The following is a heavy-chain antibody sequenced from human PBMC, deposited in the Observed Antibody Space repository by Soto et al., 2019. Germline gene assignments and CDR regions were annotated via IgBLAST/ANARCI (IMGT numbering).Heavy chain of an antibody. V-gene: IGHV1-2*02. J-gene: IGHJ4*02. D-gene: IGHD2-15*01. CDR3: AKEVAAGGPFDY. Sequence: QVQLVQSGAEVKMPGASVKVSCKSSGYTFTGHYLHWVRQAPGQGLEWMGWINPNNGGTNYAQKFQDRVTMTRDTSISTADMELSRLRSDDTAVYYCAKEVAAGGPFDYWGQGTLVTVSS. CDR1: GYTFTGHY. CDR2: INPNNGGT.